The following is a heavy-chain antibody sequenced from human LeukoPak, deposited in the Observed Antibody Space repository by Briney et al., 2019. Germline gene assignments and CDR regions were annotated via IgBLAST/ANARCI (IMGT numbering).Heavy chain of an antibody. Sequence: SETLSLTCAVYGGSFSGYYWSWIRQPPGKGLEWIGEINHSGSTNYNPPLKGRVTISVDTSKNQFSLKLSSVTAADTAVYYCARMGRLTLGRFDYWGQGTLVTVSS. J-gene: IGHJ4*02. CDR3: ARMGRLTLGRFDY. CDR1: GGSFSGYY. V-gene: IGHV4-34*01. D-gene: IGHD4/OR15-4a*01. CDR2: INHSGST.